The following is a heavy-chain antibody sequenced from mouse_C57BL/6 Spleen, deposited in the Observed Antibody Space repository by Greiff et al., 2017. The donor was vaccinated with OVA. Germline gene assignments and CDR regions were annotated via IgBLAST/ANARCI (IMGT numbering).Heavy chain of an antibody. CDR3: TTRGSSLDWYFDV. CDR1: GFPITDDY. D-gene: IGHD1-1*01. J-gene: IGHJ1*03. V-gene: IGHV14-4*01. Sequence: EVQLQQSGAELVRPGASVKLSCTASGFPITDDYMHWVKQRPEPGLEWIGWIDPENGDTEYASKFQGKATIPADTSSNTAYLQLSSLTSEDTAVYYCTTRGSSLDWYFDVWGTGTTVTVSS. CDR2: IDPENGDT.